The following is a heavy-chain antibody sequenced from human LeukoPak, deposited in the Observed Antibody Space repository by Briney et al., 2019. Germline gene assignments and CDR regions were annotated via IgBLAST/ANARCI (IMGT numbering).Heavy chain of an antibody. J-gene: IGHJ4*02. D-gene: IGHD4-17*01. CDR1: GFTFTSYP. CDR3: ARSKDYGDYVFDY. Sequence: TGGSLRPSCVASGFTFTSYPIHWVRQAPGKGLEWVAVISDDGRDKYHADSVKGRFTISRDNAKNSLYLQMNSLRAEDTAVYYCARSKDYGDYVFDYWGQGTLVTVSS. V-gene: IGHV3-30*04. CDR2: ISDDGRDK.